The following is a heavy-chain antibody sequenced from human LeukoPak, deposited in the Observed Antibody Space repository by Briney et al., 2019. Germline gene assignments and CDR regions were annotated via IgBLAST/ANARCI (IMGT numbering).Heavy chain of an antibody. CDR1: GGSSSSSY. J-gene: IGHJ6*03. D-gene: IGHD3-3*01. CDR3: ARVAKYDFWSGNPQLYYYYYYVDV. Sequence: PSETLSLTCTVSGGSSSSSYWSWIRQPPGKGMEWIGYNHYSGSTNYNPSLKSRVTISVDTSKNQFSLKLNSVTAADTAVYYCARVAKYDFWSGNPQLYYYYYYVDVWGKGTTVTVSS. V-gene: IGHV4-59*01. CDR2: NHYSGST.